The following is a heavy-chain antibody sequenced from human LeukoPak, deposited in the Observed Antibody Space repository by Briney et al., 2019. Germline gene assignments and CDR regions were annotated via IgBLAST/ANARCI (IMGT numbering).Heavy chain of an antibody. V-gene: IGHV3-30*02. CDR3: AKDLPSALYYFDY. CDR2: IRYDGSNK. Sequence: GGSLRLPCAASGFTFSSYGMHWVRQAPGKGLEWVAFIRYDGSNKYYADSVKGRFTISRDNSKNTLYLQMNSLRAEDTAVYYCAKDLPSALYYFDYWGQGTLVTVSS. J-gene: IGHJ4*02. CDR1: GFTFSSYG. D-gene: IGHD3-10*01.